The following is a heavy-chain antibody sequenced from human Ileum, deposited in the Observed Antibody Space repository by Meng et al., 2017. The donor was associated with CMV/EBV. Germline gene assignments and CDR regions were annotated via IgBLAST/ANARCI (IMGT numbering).Heavy chain of an antibody. V-gene: IGHV1-69*10. CDR1: GGTFSIYA. CDR3: ARDTIVVVPAAIRNYYYGMDV. J-gene: IGHJ6*02. D-gene: IGHD2-2*02. Sequence: SVKLSCKASGGTFSIYAISWERQAPGQGLEWMGGIIPILGIANYAQKFQGRVTITADKSTSTAYMELSSLRSEDTAVYYCARDTIVVVPAAIRNYYYGMDVWGQGTTVTVSS. CDR2: IIPILGIA.